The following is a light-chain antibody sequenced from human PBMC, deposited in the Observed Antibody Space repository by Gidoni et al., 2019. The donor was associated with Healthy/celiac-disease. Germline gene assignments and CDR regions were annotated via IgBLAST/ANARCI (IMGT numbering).Light chain of an antibody. CDR2: MGS. J-gene: IGKJ3*01. V-gene: IGKV2-28*01. CDR3: MQALQAPFT. Sequence: IVMTQSPLSLPVTPGEPASLSLRSRQSLLHSSGYNYLDWYLQKPGQSQPLLIYMGSNRASGVPDRSSGSGAGTDFTLKISRVEAEDVGVYYCMQALQAPFTFGHGTKVDIK. CDR1: QSLLHSSGYNY.